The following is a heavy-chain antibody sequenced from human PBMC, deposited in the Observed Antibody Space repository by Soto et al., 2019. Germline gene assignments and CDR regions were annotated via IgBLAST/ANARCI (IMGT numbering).Heavy chain of an antibody. CDR2: ISSSSSYI. V-gene: IGHV3-21*01. Sequence: PGGSLRLSCAASGFTFSSYSMNWVRQAPGKGLEWVSSISSSSSYIYYADSVKGRFTISRDNAKNSLYLQMNSLRAEDTAVYYCARGLDCSSTSCYLPSGGRYGMDVWGQGTTVTVSS. CDR1: GFTFSSYS. J-gene: IGHJ6*02. D-gene: IGHD2-2*01. CDR3: ARGLDCSSTSCYLPSGGRYGMDV.